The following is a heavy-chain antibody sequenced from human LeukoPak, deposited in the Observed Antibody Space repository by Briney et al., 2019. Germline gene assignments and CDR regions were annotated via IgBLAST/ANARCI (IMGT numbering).Heavy chain of an antibody. CDR2: IYYSGST. J-gene: IGHJ4*02. CDR1: GGSISSYY. D-gene: IGHD1-1*01. CDR3: ARGVGVSGTDFDY. Sequence: PSETLSLTCTVSGGSISSYYWSWIRQPPGKGLEWIGYIYYSGSTNYNPSLKSRVTLSVDTSKNQFSLKLSSVTAADTAVYYCARGVGVSGTDFDYWGQGTLVTVSS. V-gene: IGHV4-59*01.